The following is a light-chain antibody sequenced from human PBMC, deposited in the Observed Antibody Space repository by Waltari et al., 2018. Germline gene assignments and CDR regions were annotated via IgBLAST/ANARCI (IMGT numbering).Light chain of an antibody. V-gene: IGLV1-51*01. CDR1: TSNIEDNY. Sequence: QSVLTQPPSVSAAPGQTVPISCSGSTSNIEDNYLSWYQHLPGAAPKLLIYDNKNGSSGSPDRVSCCKCDTSGTLGITGLQTGDEADYYCGTWDHSLSAWVFGGGTKLTVL. CDR2: DNK. J-gene: IGLJ3*02. CDR3: GTWDHSLSAWV.